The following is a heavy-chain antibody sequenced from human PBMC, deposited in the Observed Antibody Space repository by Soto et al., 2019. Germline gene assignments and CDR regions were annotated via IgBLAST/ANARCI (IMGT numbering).Heavy chain of an antibody. Sequence: ASVKVSCKTSGYTITSYYMHWVRQAPGQGLEWMGIINPSGGSTSYAQKFQGRVTMTRDTSTSTVYMELSSLRSEDTAVYYCARPLRFLEWLLPSPYYYYGMDVWGQGTTVTVSS. CDR3: ARPLRFLEWLLPSPYYYYGMDV. J-gene: IGHJ6*02. CDR1: GYTITSYY. V-gene: IGHV1-46*01. CDR2: INPSGGST. D-gene: IGHD3-3*01.